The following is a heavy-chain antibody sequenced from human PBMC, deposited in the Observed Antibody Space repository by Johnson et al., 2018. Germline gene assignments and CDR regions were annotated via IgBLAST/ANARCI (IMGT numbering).Heavy chain of an antibody. J-gene: IGHJ3*02. V-gene: IGHV3-66*02. D-gene: IGHD3-10*01. Sequence: EVQLVETGGGLVQPGGSLRLSCAASGFTVSGDYMNWVRQALGKGLEWVSVIYSEGSTNYADSVKGRFNISRDISKNTLYLQMNSLRAEETAVYFCARTSRGAFDIWGQGTMVSVSS. CDR2: IYSEGST. CDR3: ARTSRGAFDI. CDR1: GFTVSGDY.